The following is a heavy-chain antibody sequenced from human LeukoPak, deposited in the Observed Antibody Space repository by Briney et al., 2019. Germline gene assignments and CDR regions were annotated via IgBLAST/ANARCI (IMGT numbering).Heavy chain of an antibody. V-gene: IGHV4-59*01. Sequence: SETLSLTCTVSGGSISSYYWSWIRQPPGKGLEWIGYIYYSGSTNYNPSLKSRVTISVDTSKNQFSLKLSSVTAADTAVYYCARDRGDYGMDVWGQGTTVTVSS. CDR3: ARDRGDYGMDV. D-gene: IGHD3-3*01. CDR1: GGSISSYY. CDR2: IYYSGST. J-gene: IGHJ6*02.